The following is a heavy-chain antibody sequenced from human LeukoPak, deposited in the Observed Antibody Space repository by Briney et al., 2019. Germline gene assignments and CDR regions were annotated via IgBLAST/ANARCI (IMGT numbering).Heavy chain of an antibody. CDR1: GYTFTSYD. CDR3: ARQNWNDVGGAFDI. Sequence: GASVKVSCKASGYTFTSYDINWVRQATGQGLEWMGWINPNSGGTNYAQTFQGRVTMTRDTSISTAYMELSRLRSDDTAVYYCARQNWNDVGGAFDIWGQGTMVTVSS. V-gene: IGHV1-2*02. J-gene: IGHJ3*02. D-gene: IGHD1-1*01. CDR2: INPNSGGT.